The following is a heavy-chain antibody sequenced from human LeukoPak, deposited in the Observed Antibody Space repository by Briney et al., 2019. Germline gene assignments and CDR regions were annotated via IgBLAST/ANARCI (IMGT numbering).Heavy chain of an antibody. D-gene: IGHD3-10*01. J-gene: IGHJ5*02. V-gene: IGHV3-30-3*01. CDR1: GFTFSSYA. Sequence: PGGSLRLSCAASGFTFSSYAMHWVRQAPGKGLEWVAVISYDGSNKYYADSVKGRFTISRDNSKNTPYLQMNSLRAEDTAVYYCARGRDLGSRGWFDPWGQGTLVTVSS. CDR2: ISYDGSNK. CDR3: ARGRDLGSRGWFDP.